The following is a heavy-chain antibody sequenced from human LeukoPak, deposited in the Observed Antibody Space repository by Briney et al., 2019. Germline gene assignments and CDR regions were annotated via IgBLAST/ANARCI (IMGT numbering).Heavy chain of an antibody. J-gene: IGHJ5*01. V-gene: IGHV4-39*07. D-gene: IGHD1-14*01. CDR2: ISSGGNT. CDR3: ARDRAMGSSVGYNRYNWFDS. Sequence: SETLSLTCTVSGGSISSSNYYWVWIRQPLGKGLEWIGSISSGGNTYYNPSLQSRVTISIGTSKNQFSLKVRSVSAADTAVYYCARDRAMGSSVGYNRYNWFDSWGQGTLVTVSS. CDR1: GGSISSSNYY.